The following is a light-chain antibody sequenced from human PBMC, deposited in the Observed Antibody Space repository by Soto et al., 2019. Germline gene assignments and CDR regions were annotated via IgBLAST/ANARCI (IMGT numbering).Light chain of an antibody. Sequence: DIQMTQSPSTLSASVRDRVTITCRASQSISSSLAWYQQKPGKAPMLLIYKASTLQTGVPSRFSGSGSGTEFTLTISSLQPDDVATYYCQHYNTHSLTFGQGTKVEIK. CDR3: QHYNTHSLT. CDR1: QSISSS. CDR2: KAS. J-gene: IGKJ1*01. V-gene: IGKV1-5*03.